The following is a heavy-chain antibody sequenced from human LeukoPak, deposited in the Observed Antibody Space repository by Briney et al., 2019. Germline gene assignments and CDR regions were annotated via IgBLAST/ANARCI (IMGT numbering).Heavy chain of an antibody. V-gene: IGHV1-24*01. CDR3: ASTNSGSYPWSFDY. CDR1: GYTLTELS. CDR2: FDPEDGET. Sequence: ASVKVSCKVSGYTLTELSMHWVRQAPGKGLEWMGGFDPEDGETIYAQKFQGRVTMTEDTSTDTAYMELSSLRSEDTAVYYCASTNSGSYPWSFDYWGQGTLVTVSS. D-gene: IGHD1-26*01. J-gene: IGHJ4*02.